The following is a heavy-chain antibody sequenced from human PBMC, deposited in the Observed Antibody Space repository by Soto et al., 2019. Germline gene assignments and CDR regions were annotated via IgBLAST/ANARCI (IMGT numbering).Heavy chain of an antibody. V-gene: IGHV4-39*01. CDR1: GGSISSSSYY. D-gene: IGHD2-2*01. J-gene: IGHJ5*02. CDR3: ARGSWVVPAARAICNWFDP. Sequence: ASETLSLTCTVSGGSISSSSYYWGWIRQPPGKGLEWIGSIYYSGSTYYNPSLKSRVTISVDTSKNQFSLKLSSVTAADTAVYYCARGSWVVPAARAICNWFDPWGQGTLVTVS. CDR2: IYYSGST.